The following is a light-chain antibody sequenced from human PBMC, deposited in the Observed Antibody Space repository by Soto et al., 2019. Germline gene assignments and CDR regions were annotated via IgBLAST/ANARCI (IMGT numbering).Light chain of an antibody. CDR3: QQYNNWPPT. V-gene: IGKV3-15*01. Sequence: EIVLTQSPGTLSLSPGERATLSCRASQSVSSSYLAWYQQKPGQAPRLLIYGASRRATGFPARFSGSGSGTEFTLSIGSLQSEDFAVYYCQQYNNWPPTFGQGTKVDIK. CDR1: QSVSSSY. CDR2: GAS. J-gene: IGKJ1*01.